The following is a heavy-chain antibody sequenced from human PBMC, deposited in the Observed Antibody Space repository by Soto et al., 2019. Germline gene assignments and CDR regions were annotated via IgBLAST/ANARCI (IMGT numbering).Heavy chain of an antibody. CDR3: ARGLGYAFDI. Sequence: PGGPLRVSWAASGVTFVSHARRWVRQAPGKGLEYVSAISSNGGSTYYANSVKGRFTISRDNSKNTLYLQMGSLRAEDMAVYYCARGLGYAFDIWGQGTMVTVSS. V-gene: IGHV3-64*01. D-gene: IGHD7-27*01. J-gene: IGHJ3*02. CDR2: ISSNGGST. CDR1: GVTFVSHA.